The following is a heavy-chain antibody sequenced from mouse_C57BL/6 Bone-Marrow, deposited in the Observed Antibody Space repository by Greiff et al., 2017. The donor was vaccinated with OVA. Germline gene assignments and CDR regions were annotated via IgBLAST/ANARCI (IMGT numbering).Heavy chain of an antibody. CDR1: GYTFTSYG. J-gene: IGHJ4*01. CDR3: ASPLTGPFYAMDY. D-gene: IGHD4-1*01. CDR2: IYIGNGYT. Sequence: VHVKQSGAELVRPGSSVKMSCKTSGYTFTSYGINWVKQRPGQGLEWIGYIYIGNGYTEYNEKFKGKATLTSDTSSSTAYMQLSSLTSEDSAIYFCASPLTGPFYAMDYWGQGTSVTVSS. V-gene: IGHV1-58*01.